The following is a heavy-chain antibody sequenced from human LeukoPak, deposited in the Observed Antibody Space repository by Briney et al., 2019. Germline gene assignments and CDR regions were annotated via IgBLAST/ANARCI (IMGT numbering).Heavy chain of an antibody. V-gene: IGHV1-69*06. Sequence: SVKVSCKASGGTFSSYAISWVRQAPGQGLEWMGRIIPIFGTAIYAQKFQGRVTMTEDTSTDTAYMELSSLRSEDTAVYYCATPLGNWNDVYYFDYWGQGTLVTVSS. CDR2: IIPIFGTA. CDR3: ATPLGNWNDVYYFDY. CDR1: GGTFSSYA. J-gene: IGHJ4*02. D-gene: IGHD1-1*01.